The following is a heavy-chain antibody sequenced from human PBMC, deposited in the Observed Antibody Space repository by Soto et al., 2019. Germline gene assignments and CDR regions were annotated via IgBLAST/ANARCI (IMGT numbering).Heavy chain of an antibody. CDR2: IYYSGST. CDR1: GGSISSGDYY. V-gene: IGHV4-30-4*01. Sequence: SETLSLTCTVSGGSISSGDYYWSWIRQPPGKGLEWIGYIYYSGSTYYNPSLKSRVTISVDTSKNQFSLKLSSVTAADTAVYYCAREQLPYRGIYYYGMDVWGQGTTVTVSS. CDR3: AREQLPYRGIYYYGMDV. J-gene: IGHJ6*02. D-gene: IGHD2-2*02.